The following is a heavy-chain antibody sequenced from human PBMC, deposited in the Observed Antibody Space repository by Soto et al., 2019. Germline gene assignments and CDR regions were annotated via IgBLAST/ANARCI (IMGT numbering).Heavy chain of an antibody. CDR3: AGVSYFDGGGFYYYFDY. CDR2: MYHSGST. Sequence: SETLSLTCSVSGYSISSGYYWGWIRQPPGKGLQWIGNMYHSGSTYYNPSLKSRVTISIDTSKNQFSLKLSSVTAADEAVYYCAGVSYFDGGGFYYYFDYWGQGTLVTVSS. J-gene: IGHJ4*02. V-gene: IGHV4-38-2*02. D-gene: IGHD3-22*01. CDR1: GYSISSGYY.